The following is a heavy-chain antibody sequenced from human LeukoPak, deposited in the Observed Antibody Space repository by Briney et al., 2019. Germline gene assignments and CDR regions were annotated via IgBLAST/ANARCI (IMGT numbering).Heavy chain of an antibody. CDR3: ARGHSYYYDSSAYYPDFDY. V-gene: IGHV4-59*01. D-gene: IGHD3-22*01. J-gene: IGHJ4*02. CDR1: GGSISTYY. CDR2: IYYSGST. Sequence: SETLSLTCTVSGGSISTYYWSWIRQPLGKGLEWIGYIYYSGSTNYNPSLKSRVTISVDKSKNQFSLKLSSVTAADTAVYYCARGHSYYYDSSAYYPDFDYWGQGTLVTVSS.